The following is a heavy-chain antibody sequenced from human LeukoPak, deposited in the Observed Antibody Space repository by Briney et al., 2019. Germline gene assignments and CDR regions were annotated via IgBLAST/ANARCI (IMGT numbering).Heavy chain of an antibody. CDR1: GLTVSSTY. D-gene: IGHD3-3*01. CDR3: AKDLLEWYFDY. J-gene: IGHJ4*02. V-gene: IGHV3-66*01. CDR2: IYSGGST. Sequence: GGSLRLSCAASGLTVSSTYMSWVRQTPGKGLEWVSVIYSGGSTYYADSVKGRFTISRDNSKNTLYLQMNSLRAEDTAVYYCAKDLLEWYFDYWGQGTLVTVSS.